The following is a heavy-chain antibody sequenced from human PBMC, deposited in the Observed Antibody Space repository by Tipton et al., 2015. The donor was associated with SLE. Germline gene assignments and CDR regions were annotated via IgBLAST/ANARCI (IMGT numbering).Heavy chain of an antibody. CDR3: ARWNFVTMTGGFDI. D-gene: IGHD1-7*01. V-gene: IGHV4-38-2*02. J-gene: IGHJ3*02. CDR1: GFSISSGYY. CDR2: IYHSGTT. Sequence: TLSLTCSVSGFSISSGYYWGWIRQPPGKGLEWIGSIYHSGTTYYNPSLKTRVTISVDTSKNQFSLTLSSVTAADTAIYYCARWNFVTMTGGFDIWGQGTMFTVSS.